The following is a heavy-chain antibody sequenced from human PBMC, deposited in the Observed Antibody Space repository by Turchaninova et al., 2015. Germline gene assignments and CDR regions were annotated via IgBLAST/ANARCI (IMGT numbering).Heavy chain of an antibody. D-gene: IGHD6-19*01. J-gene: IGHJ4*02. Sequence: QVRLQESGPGVVKPSETLSLTCGVSAFSINSDYYWAWIRPAPGKGLEWIGSIDHSGDTYYNPSLKSRITMSVDTSKNHFSLKLRSVTAADTAFYFCATSIAVSGEGYFDSWGQGILVTVSS. CDR1: AFSINSDYY. V-gene: IGHV4-38-2*01. CDR3: ATSIAVSGEGYFDS. CDR2: IDHSGDT.